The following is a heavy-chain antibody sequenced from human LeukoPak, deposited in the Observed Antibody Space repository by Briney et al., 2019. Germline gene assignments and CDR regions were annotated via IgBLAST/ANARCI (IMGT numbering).Heavy chain of an antibody. J-gene: IGHJ5*02. CDR2: VYYSGSA. V-gene: IGHV4-39*01. CDR1: GGSISSSNYY. D-gene: IGHD4-17*01. CDR3: ARRDYGAPRWFDP. Sequence: SETLSLTCTVSGGSISSSNYYWGWIRQPPGKGLEWIGSVYYSGSAYSNPSLKSRITIYVDKSKNQFSLRLSSVTAADTGIYYCARRDYGAPRWFDPWGQGTLVTVSS.